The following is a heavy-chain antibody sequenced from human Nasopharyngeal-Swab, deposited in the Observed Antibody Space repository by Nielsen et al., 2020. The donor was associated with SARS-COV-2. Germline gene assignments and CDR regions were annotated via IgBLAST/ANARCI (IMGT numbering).Heavy chain of an antibody. CDR3: ARPLAAASYYFDY. CDR1: GYSFIDYW. CDR2: IYPGDSDT. J-gene: IGHJ4*02. V-gene: IGHV5-51*01. Sequence: GVSLKISCKVSGYSFIDYWIGWVRQMPGRGLEWMGIIYPGDSDTRYNPSFQGQVTISADNSISTAYLQWGSLKASDSAMYYCARPLAAASYYFDYWGQGTLVTVSS. D-gene: IGHD6-25*01.